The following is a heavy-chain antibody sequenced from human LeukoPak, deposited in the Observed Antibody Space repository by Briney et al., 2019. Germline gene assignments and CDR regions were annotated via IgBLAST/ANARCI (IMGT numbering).Heavy chain of an antibody. CDR3: ARESYNSGIDY. J-gene: IGHJ4*02. V-gene: IGHV3-33*01. Sequence: GRSLRLSCAASGFTFSSYGMHWVRQAPGNGLEWVAVIWYDGSNKYYADSVKGRFTISRDNSKSTLYLQMNSLRAEDTAVYYCARESYNSGIDYWGQGTLVTVSS. CDR2: IWYDGSNK. D-gene: IGHD6-19*01. CDR1: GFTFSSYG.